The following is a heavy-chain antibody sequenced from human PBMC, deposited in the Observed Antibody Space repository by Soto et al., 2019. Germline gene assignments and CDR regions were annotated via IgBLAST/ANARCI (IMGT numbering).Heavy chain of an antibody. CDR2: IIPILGIA. CDR3: AVEVRGVIIDY. V-gene: IGHV1-69*02. Sequence: QVQLVQSGAEVKKPGSSVKVSCKASGGTFSSYTISWVRQAPGQGLEWMGRIIPILGIANYAQKFQGRVTFTADKSTSTAYMELSSLRSEDTAVYYCAVEVRGVIIDYWGQGTLVTVSS. J-gene: IGHJ4*02. CDR1: GGTFSSYT. D-gene: IGHD3-10*01.